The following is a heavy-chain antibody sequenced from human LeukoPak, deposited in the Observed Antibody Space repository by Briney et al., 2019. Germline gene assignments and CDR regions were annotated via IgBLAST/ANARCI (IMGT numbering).Heavy chain of an antibody. V-gene: IGHV3-7*01. CDR3: ARIRMVRGVII. D-gene: IGHD3-10*01. CDR1: RFTFSSYW. CDR2: IKQDGSEK. J-gene: IGHJ4*02. Sequence: GGSLRLSCAASRFTFSSYWMSWVRQAPGKGLEWVANIKQDGSEKYYVDSVKGRFTISRDNAKNSLYLQMNSLRAEDTAVYYCARIRMVRGVIIWGQGTLVTVSS.